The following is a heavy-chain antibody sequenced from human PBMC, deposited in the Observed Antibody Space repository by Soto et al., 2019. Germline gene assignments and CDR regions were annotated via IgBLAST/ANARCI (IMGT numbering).Heavy chain of an antibody. Sequence: QVQLVQSGAEVKKPGASVKVSCKASGYTFTRYYMHWVRQAPGQGLEWIGMINPSGGGTNYAQKFQGRVTMSRDTSTSTGYMELSSLRSEDTAMFYCTRTLTPNPAEYFHHWGQGTLVTVSS. V-gene: IGHV1-46*03. CDR3: TRTLTPNPAEYFHH. CDR2: INPSGGGT. J-gene: IGHJ1*01. CDR1: GYTFTRYY. D-gene: IGHD3-16*01.